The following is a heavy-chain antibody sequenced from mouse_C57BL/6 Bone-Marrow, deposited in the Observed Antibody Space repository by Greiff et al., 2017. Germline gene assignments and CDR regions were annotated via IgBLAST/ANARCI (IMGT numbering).Heavy chain of an antibody. CDR3: ARCHYDGYYWYFDV. J-gene: IGHJ1*03. CDR1: GFTFTAYY. CDR2: IRNKANGYTT. Sequence: EVKVVESGGGLVQPGGSLSLSCAASGFTFTAYYMSWVRQPPGKALEWLGFIRNKANGYTTEYSASVKGRFTISRDNSQSILYLQMNALRAEDSATYYCARCHYDGYYWYFDVWGTGTTVTVSS. V-gene: IGHV7-3*01. D-gene: IGHD2-3*01.